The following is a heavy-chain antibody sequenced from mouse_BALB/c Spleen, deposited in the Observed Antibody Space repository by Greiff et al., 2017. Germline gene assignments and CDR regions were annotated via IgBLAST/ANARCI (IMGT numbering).Heavy chain of an antibody. Sequence: LQQPGSELVRPGASVKLSCKASGYTFTSYWMHWVKQRPGQGLEWIGNIYPGSGSTNYDEKFKSKATLTVDTSSSTPYMQLSSLTSEDSAVYYCTRSYYYGSSYYFDYWGQGTTLTVSS. CDR2: IYPGSGST. V-gene: IGHV1S22*01. CDR3: TRSYYYGSSYYFDY. D-gene: IGHD1-1*01. J-gene: IGHJ2*01. CDR1: GYTFTSYW.